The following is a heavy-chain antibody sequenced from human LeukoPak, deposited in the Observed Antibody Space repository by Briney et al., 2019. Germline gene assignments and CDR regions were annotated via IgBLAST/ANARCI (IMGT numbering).Heavy chain of an antibody. J-gene: IGHJ5*02. V-gene: IGHV3-33*01. Sequence: GGSLRPSCAASGFTFSSYGMHWVRQAPGKGLEWVAVIWYDGSNKYYADSVKGRFTISRDNSKNTLYLQMNSLRAEDTAVYYCARDHYYDSSGYSVLDPWGQGTLVTVSS. CDR1: GFTFSSYG. CDR2: IWYDGSNK. D-gene: IGHD3-22*01. CDR3: ARDHYYDSSGYSVLDP.